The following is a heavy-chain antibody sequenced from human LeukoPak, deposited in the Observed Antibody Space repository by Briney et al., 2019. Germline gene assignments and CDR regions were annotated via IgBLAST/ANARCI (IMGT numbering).Heavy chain of an antibody. CDR2: ISSSSSTI. D-gene: IGHD1-26*01. CDR1: GFTFSSYS. CDR3: ASEDRVGATGIDY. J-gene: IGHJ4*02. V-gene: IGHV3-48*04. Sequence: GGSLRLSCAASGFTFSSYSMNWLRQAPGKGLEWVSYISSSSSTIYYADSVKGRFTISRDNAKNSLYLQMNSLRAEYTAVYYCASEDRVGATGIDYWGQGTLVTVSS.